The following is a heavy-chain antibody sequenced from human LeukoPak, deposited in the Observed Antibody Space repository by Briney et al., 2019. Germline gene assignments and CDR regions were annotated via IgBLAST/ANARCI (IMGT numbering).Heavy chain of an antibody. CDR3: ARGAGTRDGYNYDY. CDR1: GFTVSSNY. CDR2: IYSGGST. J-gene: IGHJ4*02. V-gene: IGHV3-53*01. D-gene: IGHD5-24*01. Sequence: GGSLRLSCAASGFTVSSNYMSWVRQAPGKGLEWVSVIYSGGSTYYADSVKGRFTISRDNSKNTLYLQMNSLRVEDTAVYYCARGAGTRDGYNYDYWGQGTLVTVSP.